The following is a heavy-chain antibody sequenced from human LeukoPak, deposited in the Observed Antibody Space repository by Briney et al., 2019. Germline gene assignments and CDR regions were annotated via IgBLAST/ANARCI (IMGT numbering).Heavy chain of an antibody. J-gene: IGHJ6*02. Sequence: GGSLRLSCAASGFTFSSYSMNWVRQAPGKGLEWVSSISSSSSYIYYADSVKGRFTISRDNAKNSLYLQMNSLRAEDTAVYYCARAVAVADIYYYYGMDVWGQGTTVTVSS. CDR2: ISSSSSYI. CDR3: ARAVAVADIYYYYGMDV. CDR1: GFTFSSYS. D-gene: IGHD6-19*01. V-gene: IGHV3-21*01.